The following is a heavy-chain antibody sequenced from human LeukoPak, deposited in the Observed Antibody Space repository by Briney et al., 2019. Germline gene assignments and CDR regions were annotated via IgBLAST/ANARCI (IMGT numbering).Heavy chain of an antibody. CDR2: INPSGGST. CDR3: ARVSRDYDSSGYYLGWFDP. Sequence: ASVKVSCKASGYTFTSYDINWVRQAPGQGLEWMGIINPSGGSTSYAQKFQGRVTMTRDTSTSTVYMELSSLRSEDTAVYYCARVSRDYDSSGYYLGWFDPWGQGTLVTVSS. J-gene: IGHJ5*02. D-gene: IGHD3-22*01. CDR1: GYTFTSYD. V-gene: IGHV1-46*01.